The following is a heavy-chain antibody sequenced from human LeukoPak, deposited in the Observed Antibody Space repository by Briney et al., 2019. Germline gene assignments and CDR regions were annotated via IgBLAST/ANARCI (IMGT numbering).Heavy chain of an antibody. CDR2: MNPKSGYT. J-gene: IGHJ4*02. CDR1: GYTFTSYD. CDR3: TRSVRNGHIDY. V-gene: IGHV1-8*01. D-gene: IGHD2-21*01. Sequence: ASVKVSCKASGYTFTSYDINWVRQATGQGLEYLGWMNPKSGYTGYAQKFQGRVTMTRSTSRSTAYMELSSLTFEDTAVYYCTRSVRNGHIDYWGQGTLVTVSP.